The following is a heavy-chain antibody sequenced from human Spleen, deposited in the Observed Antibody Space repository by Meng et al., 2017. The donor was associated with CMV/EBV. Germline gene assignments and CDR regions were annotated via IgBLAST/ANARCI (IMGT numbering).Heavy chain of an antibody. Sequence: CTVSGGSISSGGYCWSWIRQHPGKGLEWIGYIYYSGSTYYNPSLKSRVTISVDTSKNQFSLKLSSVTAADTAVYYCARFNYYDSSGDYWGQGTLVTVSS. CDR3: ARFNYYDSSGDY. CDR1: GGSISSGGYC. V-gene: IGHV4-31*03. D-gene: IGHD3-22*01. J-gene: IGHJ4*02. CDR2: IYYSGST.